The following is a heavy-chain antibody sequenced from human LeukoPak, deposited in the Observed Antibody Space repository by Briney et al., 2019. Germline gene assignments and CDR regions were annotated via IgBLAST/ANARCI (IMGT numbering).Heavy chain of an antibody. V-gene: IGHV3-23*01. CDR3: PRYDIVTHARRSFDC. D-gene: IGHD3-9*01. CDR2: ITGNSDGT. J-gene: IGHJ4*02. CDR1: GFTFSNYA. Sequence: AGGSLRLSCAASGFTFSNYAMSWVREAPGKGLECVAVITGNSDGTNYADSVKGRFTVSRDNSKNTLYMQMNSLRAEDTAVYYCPRYDIVTHARRSFDCWGQGTLVTVSS.